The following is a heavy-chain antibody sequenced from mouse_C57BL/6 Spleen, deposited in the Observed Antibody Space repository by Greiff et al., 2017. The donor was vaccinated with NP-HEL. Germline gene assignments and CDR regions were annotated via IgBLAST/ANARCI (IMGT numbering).Heavy chain of an antibody. Sequence: VQLQQPGAELVKPGASVKLSCKASGYTFTSYWMHWVKQRPGQGLEWIGMIHPNSGSTNYNEKFKSKATLTVDKSSSTAYMQLSSLTSEDSAVYYCAREWLLRYFDYWGQGTTLTVSS. CDR1: GYTFTSYW. D-gene: IGHD2-3*01. J-gene: IGHJ2*01. V-gene: IGHV1-64*01. CDR2: IHPNSGST. CDR3: AREWLLRYFDY.